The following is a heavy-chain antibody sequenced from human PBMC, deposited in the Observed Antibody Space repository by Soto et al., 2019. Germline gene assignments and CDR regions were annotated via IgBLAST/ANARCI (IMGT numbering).Heavy chain of an antibody. Sequence: QVQLQESGPGLVKPSETLSLTCTVSGDSISGGASFWSWIRQPPGKGLEWIANVYYSGSSYYNPSLKSRLTISVDTTKNQFSLQLKSMTAADTAVYYCAKLSCTSSTFYVPGWFDPWGQGTLVTVSS. V-gene: IGHV4-31*03. CDR2: VYYSGSS. D-gene: IGHD2-2*01. CDR3: AKLSCTSSTFYVPGWFDP. J-gene: IGHJ5*02. CDR1: GDSISGGASF.